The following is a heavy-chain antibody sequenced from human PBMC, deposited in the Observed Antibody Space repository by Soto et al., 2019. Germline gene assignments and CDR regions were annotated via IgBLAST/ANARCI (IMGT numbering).Heavy chain of an antibody. V-gene: IGHV4-31*03. CDR1: GDSITSGGYY. CDR3: ARDYYGAGSQYYYYGMEV. D-gene: IGHD3-10*01. CDR2: IYHSGGA. J-gene: IGHJ6*02. Sequence: SETLSLTCTVSGDSITSGGYYWSWLRQPPGKGLEWIGYIYHSGGASYNPSLRGRAVISIDTSKNQFSLRLNAVTAADTATYYCARDYYGAGSQYYYYGMEVWGQGTTVS.